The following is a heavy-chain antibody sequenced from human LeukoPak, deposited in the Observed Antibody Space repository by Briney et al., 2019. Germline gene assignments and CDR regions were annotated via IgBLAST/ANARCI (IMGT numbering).Heavy chain of an antibody. CDR3: ARDLSSRGYTYGTPAFTFDI. V-gene: IGHV3-30*04. D-gene: IGHD5-18*01. CDR1: GFTFSSYA. CDR2: ISYDGSNK. Sequence: GGSLRLSCAASGFTFSSYAMHWVRQAPGKGLEWVAVISYDGSNKYYADSVKGRFTISRDNSKNTLYLLMNSLRAEDTAVYYCARDLSSRGYTYGTPAFTFDIWGQGTMVTVSS. J-gene: IGHJ3*02.